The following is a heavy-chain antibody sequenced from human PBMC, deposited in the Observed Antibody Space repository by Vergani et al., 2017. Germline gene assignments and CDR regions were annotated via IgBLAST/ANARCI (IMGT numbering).Heavy chain of an antibody. V-gene: IGHV3-33*01. CDR1: GFTFSSYG. J-gene: IGHJ3*02. Sequence: QVQLVESGGGVVQPGRSLRLSCAASGFTFSSYGMHWVRQAPGKGLEWVAVIWYDGSNKYYADSVKGRFTISRDNSKNTLYLQMNSLRAEDTAVYYCARDSSGYETGAFDIWGQGTTVTVSS. CDR3: ARDSSGYETGAFDI. D-gene: IGHD3-22*01. CDR2: IWYDGSNK.